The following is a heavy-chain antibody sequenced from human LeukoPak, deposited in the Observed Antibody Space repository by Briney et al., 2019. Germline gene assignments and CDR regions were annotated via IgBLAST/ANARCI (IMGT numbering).Heavy chain of an antibody. CDR3: AANGYYSIDV. CDR2: IFHSGGT. J-gene: IGHJ6*03. D-gene: IGHD2-8*01. Sequence: SETLSLTCTVSGGSISSYYWSWIRQPPGKGLEWIGEIFHSGGTNYNPSLKSRISLSVDKSQNQSSLKLNSLTAADTAVYYCAANGYYSIDVWGKGTAVTVSS. V-gene: IGHV4-59*03. CDR1: GGSISSYY.